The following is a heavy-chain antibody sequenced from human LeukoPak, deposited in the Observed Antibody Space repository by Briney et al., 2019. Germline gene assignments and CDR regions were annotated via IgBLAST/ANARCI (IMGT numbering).Heavy chain of an antibody. CDR1: GGSISSYY. CDR2: IYYSGST. Sequence: ASETLSLTCTVSGGSISSYYWSWIRQPPRKGLEWIGYIYYSGSTNYNPSLKSRVTISVDTSKNQFSLKLSSVTAADTAVYYCARGRYYYGSGNWFDPWGQGTLVTVSS. V-gene: IGHV4-59*01. D-gene: IGHD3-10*01. CDR3: ARGRYYYGSGNWFDP. J-gene: IGHJ5*02.